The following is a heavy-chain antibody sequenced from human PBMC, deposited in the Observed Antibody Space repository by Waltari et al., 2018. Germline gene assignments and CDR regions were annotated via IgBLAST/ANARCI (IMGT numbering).Heavy chain of an antibody. CDR1: GFLCSDYW. V-gene: IGHV3-7*01. Sequence: EVQLVESGGGLVQPGGSLTLRCAASGFLCSDYWIGWVRQAPGKGLEWVANIKPDGSEPNYLGSLKGRFTISTDNAKDSVLLHVSSLRAEDTAVYYCARYVLLQDGHYFDSWGQGTLVTVSS. CDR2: IKPDGSEP. CDR3: ARYVLLQDGHYFDS. J-gene: IGHJ4*02. D-gene: IGHD1-26*01.